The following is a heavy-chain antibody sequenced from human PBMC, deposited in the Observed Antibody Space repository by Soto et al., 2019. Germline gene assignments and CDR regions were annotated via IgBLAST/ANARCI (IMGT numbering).Heavy chain of an antibody. D-gene: IGHD3-10*01. J-gene: IGHJ6*02. CDR2: VSAGGDMT. Sequence: DVQLLESGGHLVQPGGSLRLSCAASGFTFSSYAMSWVRQAPGKGLEWVSSVSAGGDMTYYSDSVKGRFTISRDNSNNAMVLQRNSLRIEDTGLYYCARGDRGGSGSPASYYYSGLDVWGQGTTVTVS. V-gene: IGHV3-23*01. CDR3: ARGDRGGSGSPASYYYSGLDV. CDR1: GFTFSSYA.